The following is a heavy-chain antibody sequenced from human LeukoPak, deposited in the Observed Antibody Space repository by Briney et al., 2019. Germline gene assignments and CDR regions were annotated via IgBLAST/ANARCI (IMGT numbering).Heavy chain of an antibody. D-gene: IGHD3-22*01. Sequence: SETLSLTCAVSGYSISSGYYWGWIRQPPGKGLEWIGSIYHSGSTYYNPSLKGRVTISVDTSKNQFSLKLSSVTAADTAVYYCARDRVVAYDSSGYFPPFDYWGQGTLVTVSS. CDR3: ARDRVVAYDSSGYFPPFDY. V-gene: IGHV4-38-2*02. J-gene: IGHJ4*02. CDR2: IYHSGST. CDR1: GYSISSGYY.